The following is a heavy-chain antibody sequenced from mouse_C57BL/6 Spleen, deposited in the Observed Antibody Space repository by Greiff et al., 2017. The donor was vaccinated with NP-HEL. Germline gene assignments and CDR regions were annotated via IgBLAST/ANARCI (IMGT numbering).Heavy chain of an antibody. Sequence: VKLMESGAELVRPGASVTLSCKASGYTFTDYEMHWVKQTPVHGLEWIGAIDPETGGTAYNQKFKGKAILTADKSSSTAYMGLRSLTSEDSAVYYCTRSKGPYYYGSSYYFDYWGQGTTLTVSS. CDR1: GYTFTDYE. D-gene: IGHD1-1*01. CDR2: IDPETGGT. V-gene: IGHV1-15*01. CDR3: TRSKGPYYYGSSYYFDY. J-gene: IGHJ2*01.